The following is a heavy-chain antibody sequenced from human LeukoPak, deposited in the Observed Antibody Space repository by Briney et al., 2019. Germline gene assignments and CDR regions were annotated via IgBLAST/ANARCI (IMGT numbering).Heavy chain of an antibody. CDR2: INHSGST. D-gene: IGHD3-3*01. Sequence: SETLSLTCAVYGGSFSGYDWSWIRQPPGKGLEWIGEINHSGSTNYNPSLKSRVTISVDTSKNQFSLKLSSVTAADTAVYYCASLNNYDFWSGTNKFGYWGQGTLVTVSS. CDR1: GGSFSGYD. CDR3: ASLNNYDFWSGTNKFGY. V-gene: IGHV4-34*01. J-gene: IGHJ4*02.